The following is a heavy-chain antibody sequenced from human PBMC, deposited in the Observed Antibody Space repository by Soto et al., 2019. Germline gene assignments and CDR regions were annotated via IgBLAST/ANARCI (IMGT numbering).Heavy chain of an antibody. Sequence: SETLSLTCTVSGGSVNSDNFYWIWIRQPPGRGLEWIGYIYYTGSTNYNPSLKSRVTISIDTSRNQFSLKLSSVTAADTAVYYCAREFSNSPEAFDSWGQGSLVTVSS. CDR1: GGSVNSDNFY. J-gene: IGHJ4*02. D-gene: IGHD6-6*01. CDR2: IYYTGST. CDR3: AREFSNSPEAFDS. V-gene: IGHV4-61*01.